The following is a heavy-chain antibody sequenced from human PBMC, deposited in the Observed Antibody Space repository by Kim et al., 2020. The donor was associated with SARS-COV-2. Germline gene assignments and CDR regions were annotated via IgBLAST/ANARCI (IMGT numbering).Heavy chain of an antibody. J-gene: IGHJ5*02. CDR3: ARGLLLWFGELREIHWFDP. CDR1: GGSFSGYY. V-gene: IGHV4-34*01. CDR2: INHSGST. D-gene: IGHD3-10*01. Sequence: SETLSLTCAVYGGSFSGYYWSWIRQPPGKGLEWIGEINHSGSTNYNPSLKSRVTISVDTSKNQFSLKLSSVTAADTAVYYCARGLLLWFGELREIHWFDPWGQGTLVTVSS.